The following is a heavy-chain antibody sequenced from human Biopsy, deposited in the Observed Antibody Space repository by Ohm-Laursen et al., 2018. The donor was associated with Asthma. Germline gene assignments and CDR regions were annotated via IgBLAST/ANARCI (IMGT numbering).Heavy chain of an antibody. J-gene: IGHJ3*02. CDR1: GFVFRQCG. V-gene: IGHV3-30*03. CDR2: VSSDGHNK. Sequence: SLRLSCTASGFVFRQCGMHWVRQGPGKGLEWVALVSSDGHNKYYEDSVKGRFPISRDNSRKRLYLQINRLTVEDSAVYFCARQSGQDYGDSSGFDIWGQGTKVAVSS. D-gene: IGHD3-22*01. CDR3: ARQSGQDYGDSSGFDI.